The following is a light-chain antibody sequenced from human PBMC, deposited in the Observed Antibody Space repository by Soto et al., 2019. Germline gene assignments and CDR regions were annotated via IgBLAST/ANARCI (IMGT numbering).Light chain of an antibody. CDR2: DVS. V-gene: IGLV2-14*01. CDR3: SSYTSRSTYV. CDR1: SSDVGGYNY. J-gene: IGLJ1*01. Sequence: QSALTQPASVSGSPGQSITISCTGTSSDVGGYNYVSWYQQHPAKAPKLMIYDVSNRPSGVSNRFSGSKSCNTASLTISGLQSEDEAGYYCSSYTSRSTYVCGTGTKLTVL.